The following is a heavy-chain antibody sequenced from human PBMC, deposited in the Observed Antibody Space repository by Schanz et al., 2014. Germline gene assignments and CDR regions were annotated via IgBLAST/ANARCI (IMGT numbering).Heavy chain of an antibody. V-gene: IGHV4-4*01. CDR3: ARRSVSPSGNSYGYVVAWFDP. J-gene: IGHJ5*02. Sequence: VQLVESGGGLIQPGGSLRLSCAASGFTVSSNYMSWVRQPPGKGLEWIGEIYHSGSTNYKPSLKSRVTISADKSKNQFSLKLRSVTAADTAVYCCARRSVSPSGNSYGYVVAWFDPWGQGTLVTVSS. D-gene: IGHD5-18*01. CDR1: GFTVSSNY. CDR2: IYHSGST.